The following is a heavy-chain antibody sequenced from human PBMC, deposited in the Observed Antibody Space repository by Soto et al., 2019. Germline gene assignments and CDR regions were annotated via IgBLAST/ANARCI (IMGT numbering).Heavy chain of an antibody. CDR2: ISFDGRDI. J-gene: IGHJ4*02. Sequence: QVQLVESGGGVVHPGTSLRLSCVTSGFTFSSFAMDWVRQAPGKGLEWVAAISFDGRDISYRESVKGRFTISRDKFKNTVYLQMNSLRPEDTAVYDCAKESLDYFDSGRFYAPAFDHWGQGTLVTVSS. CDR1: GFTFSSFA. V-gene: IGHV3-30*18. CDR3: AKESLDYFDSGRFYAPAFDH. D-gene: IGHD3-10*01.